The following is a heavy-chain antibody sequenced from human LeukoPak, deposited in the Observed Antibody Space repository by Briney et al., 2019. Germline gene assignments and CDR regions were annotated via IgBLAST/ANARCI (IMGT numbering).Heavy chain of an antibody. CDR1: GYTLTELS. CDR2: FDPEDGET. J-gene: IGHJ4*02. V-gene: IGHV1-24*01. Sequence: ASVKVSCKVSGYTLTELSMHWVRQAPGKGLEWMGGFDPEDGETIYAQKFQGRVTMTEDTSTDTAYMELSSLRSEDTAVYYCATRQELYDSSGYSFDYWGQGTLVTVSS. D-gene: IGHD3-22*01. CDR3: ATRQELYDSSGYSFDY.